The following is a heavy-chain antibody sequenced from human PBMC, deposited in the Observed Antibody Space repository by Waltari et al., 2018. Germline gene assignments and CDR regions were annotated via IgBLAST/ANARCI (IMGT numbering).Heavy chain of an antibody. D-gene: IGHD1-1*01. CDR3: TTTRLERDAFDI. CDR1: GFTFSNAW. J-gene: IGHJ3*02. CDR2: IKSKTDGGTT. V-gene: IGHV3-15*01. Sequence: EVQLVESGGGLVKPGGSLRLSCAASGFTFSNAWMSWVRQAPGKGLEWVGRIKSKTDGGTTDYAAPVKGRFTISRDDSKNTLYLQMNSLKTEDTAVYYCTTTRLERDAFDIWGQGTMVTVSS.